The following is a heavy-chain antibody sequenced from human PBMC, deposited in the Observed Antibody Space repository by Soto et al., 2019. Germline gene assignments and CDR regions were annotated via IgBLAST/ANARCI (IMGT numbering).Heavy chain of an antibody. CDR3: ARGYYYGSGSSGPFDY. J-gene: IGHJ4*02. D-gene: IGHD3-10*01. Sequence: GGSLRLSCAASGFTFSSYSMNWVRQAAGKGLEWVSSISSSSSYIYYADSVKGRFTISRDNAKNSLYLQMNSLRAEDTAVYYCARGYYYGSGSSGPFDYWGQGTLVTVSS. CDR2: ISSSSSYI. V-gene: IGHV3-21*01. CDR1: GFTFSSYS.